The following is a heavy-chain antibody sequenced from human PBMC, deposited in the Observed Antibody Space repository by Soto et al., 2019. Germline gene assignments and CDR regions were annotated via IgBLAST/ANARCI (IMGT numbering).Heavy chain of an antibody. V-gene: IGHV3-23*01. CDR2: ISGSGGST. Sequence: GESLKISCAASGFTFSSYAMSWVRQAPGKGLEWVSAISGSGGSTYYADSVKGRFTISRDNSKNTLYLQMNSLRAEDTAVYYCAKDRMITFGGVIVIYYFDYWGQGTLVTVSS. D-gene: IGHD3-16*02. CDR3: AKDRMITFGGVIVIYYFDY. J-gene: IGHJ4*02. CDR1: GFTFSSYA.